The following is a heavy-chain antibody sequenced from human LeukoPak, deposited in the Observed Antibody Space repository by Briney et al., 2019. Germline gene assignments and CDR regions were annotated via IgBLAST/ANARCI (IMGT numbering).Heavy chain of an antibody. V-gene: IGHV4-34*01. CDR1: GGSLNGYY. J-gene: IGHJ6*03. CDR2: INHIGNT. Sequence: SETLSLTCAVNGGSLNGYYWSWIRQPPGKGLEWIGEINHIGNTNYDPSLRSRVTISVDTSKNQSSLSLTSATAADTAVYFCARLGSVGYYNYQYMDIWGNGTTVTVSS. CDR3: ARLGSVGYYNYQYMDI. D-gene: IGHD3-10*01.